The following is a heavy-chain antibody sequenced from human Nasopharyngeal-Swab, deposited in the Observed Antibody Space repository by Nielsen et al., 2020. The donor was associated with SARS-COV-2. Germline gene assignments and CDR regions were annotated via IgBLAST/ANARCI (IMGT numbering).Heavy chain of an antibody. CDR2: INHSGST. V-gene: IGHV4-34*01. D-gene: IGHD6-13*01. CDR1: GGAFSGYY. Sequence: SETLSPTCAVYGGAFSGYYWSGIRQPPGKGLEWIGEINHSGSTNYNPSLKSRVTISVDTSKNQFSLKLSSVTAADTAVYYCARWSSSWYWFDPWGQGTLVTVSS. J-gene: IGHJ5*02. CDR3: ARWSSSWYWFDP.